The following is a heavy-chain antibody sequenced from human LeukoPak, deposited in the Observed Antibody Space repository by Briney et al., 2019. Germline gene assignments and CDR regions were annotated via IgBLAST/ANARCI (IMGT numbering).Heavy chain of an antibody. D-gene: IGHD3-22*01. V-gene: IGHV3-74*01. CDR1: GFTFSGYW. CDR3: ARDYYDSSGYYYDHAFDI. J-gene: IGHJ3*02. CDR2: INTDGSST. Sequence: GGSLRLSCAASGFTFSGYWMHWVRQAPGKGLVWVSRINTDGSSTSYADSVKGRFTISRDNAKNTLYLQMNSLRAEDTAVYYCARDYYDSSGYYYDHAFDIWGQGTMVTVSS.